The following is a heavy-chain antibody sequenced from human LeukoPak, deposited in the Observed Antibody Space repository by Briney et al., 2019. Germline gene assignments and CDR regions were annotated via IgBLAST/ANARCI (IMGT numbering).Heavy chain of an antibody. Sequence: SETLSLTCTVSGGSITGHYWSWIRQPPGKGLEWIGYIHYTGSTNYNPSLNSRITMSVDTPNNQFSLRRTSLTATDTAVYYCARLHALGAEEFDPWGQGALVTVSS. V-gene: IGHV4-59*11. D-gene: IGHD3-16*01. CDR1: GGSITGHY. J-gene: IGHJ5*02. CDR2: IHYTGST. CDR3: ARLHALGAEEFDP.